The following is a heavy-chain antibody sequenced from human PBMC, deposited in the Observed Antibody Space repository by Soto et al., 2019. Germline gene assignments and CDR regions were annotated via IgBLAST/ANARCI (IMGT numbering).Heavy chain of an antibody. CDR1: GYTFTSYG. Sequence: ASVKVSCKASGYTFTSYGISWVRQAPGQGLEWMGWISAYNGNTNYAQKLQGRVTMTTDTSTSTAYMELRSLRSDDTAVYYCARTHGSGSYPVAFDIWGQGTMVTVSS. J-gene: IGHJ3*02. CDR2: ISAYNGNT. CDR3: ARTHGSGSYPVAFDI. D-gene: IGHD3-10*01. V-gene: IGHV1-18*01.